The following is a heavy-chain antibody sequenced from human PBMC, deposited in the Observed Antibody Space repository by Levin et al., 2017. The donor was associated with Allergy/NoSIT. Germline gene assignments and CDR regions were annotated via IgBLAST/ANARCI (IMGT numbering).Heavy chain of an antibody. V-gene: IGHV1-2*02. CDR1: GYTFTGYY. CDR2: INPNSGGT. Sequence: ASVKVSCKASGYTFTGYYMHWVRQAPGQGLEWMGWINPNSGGTNYAQKFQGRVTMTRDTSISTAYMELSRLRSDDTAVYYCASVFDFWSGYHLSYYYYVMEGWGQGTTVTV. D-gene: IGHD3-3*01. CDR3: ASVFDFWSGYHLSYYYYVMEG. J-gene: IGHJ6*02.